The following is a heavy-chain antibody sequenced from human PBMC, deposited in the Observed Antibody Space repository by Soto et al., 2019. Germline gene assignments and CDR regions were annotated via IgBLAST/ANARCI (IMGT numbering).Heavy chain of an antibody. CDR3: ARTEYSYYYGMDV. J-gene: IGHJ6*02. CDR2: INHSGST. D-gene: IGHD6-6*01. Sequence: PSETQSLTCAVYGGSFSGYYWSWIRQPLGKGLEWIGEINHSGSTNYNPSLKSRVTISVDTSKNQFSLKLSSVTAADTAVYYCARTEYSYYYGMDVWGQGTTVTVSS. V-gene: IGHV4-34*01. CDR1: GGSFSGYY.